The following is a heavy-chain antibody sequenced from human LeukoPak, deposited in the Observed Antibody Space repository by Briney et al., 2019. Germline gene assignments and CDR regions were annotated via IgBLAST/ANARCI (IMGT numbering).Heavy chain of an antibody. J-gene: IGHJ4*02. CDR3: ARGHYGSGTGTYSN. D-gene: IGHD3-10*01. V-gene: IGHV4-59*08. CDR1: GGSISSYY. Sequence: SETLSLTCTVSGGSISSYYWSWIRQPPGKGLEWIGYIYYSGSTNYNPSLKSRVTISVDTSKNQFSLKLSSVTAADTAVYYCARGHYGSGTGTYSNWGQGTLVTVSS. CDR2: IYYSGST.